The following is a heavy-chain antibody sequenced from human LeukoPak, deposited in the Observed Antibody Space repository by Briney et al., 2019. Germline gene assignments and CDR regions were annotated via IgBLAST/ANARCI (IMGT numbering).Heavy chain of an antibody. CDR3: AREEGDTMVRTIYYFDY. CDR1: GGSISSYY. Sequence: SSETLSLTCTVYGGSISSYYWSWIRQPAGKGLEWIGRIYTSGSTNYNPSLKSRVTISVDTSKNQFSLKLSSVTAADTAVYYCAREEGDTMVRTIYYFDYWGQGTLVTVSS. CDR2: IYTSGST. J-gene: IGHJ4*02. V-gene: IGHV4-4*07. D-gene: IGHD3-10*01.